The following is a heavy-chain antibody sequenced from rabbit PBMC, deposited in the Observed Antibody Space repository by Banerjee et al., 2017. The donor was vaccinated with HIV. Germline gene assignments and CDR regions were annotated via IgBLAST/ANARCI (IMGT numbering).Heavy chain of an antibody. J-gene: IGHJ4*01. V-gene: IGHV1S47*01. CDR1: GFDFSGFG. D-gene: IGHD4-1*01. CDR2: IDPIFGNT. Sequence: QEQLVEYGAGLVQPGGSLKISCKASGFDFSGFGVSWVRQAPGKGLEWSGYIDPIFGNTYYARWVNGRLTISSHNAQKTLYLQLNSLTAADTATYFCAYSSGWGADFNLWGQGTLVTVS. CDR3: AYSSGWGADFNL.